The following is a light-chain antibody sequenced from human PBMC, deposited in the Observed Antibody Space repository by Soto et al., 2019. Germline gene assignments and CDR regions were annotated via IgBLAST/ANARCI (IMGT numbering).Light chain of an antibody. CDR2: GNS. V-gene: IGLV1-40*01. Sequence: QSVLTQPPSVSGAPGQRVTISCTGSSSNIGAGYDVHWYQQLPGTAPKLLIYGNSNRPSGVSVRFSGSKSGTSASLAISGLQAEDEADYYCQSFDKYLSAVVFGGGTKVTVL. CDR3: QSFDKYLSAVV. J-gene: IGLJ2*01. CDR1: SSNIGAGYD.